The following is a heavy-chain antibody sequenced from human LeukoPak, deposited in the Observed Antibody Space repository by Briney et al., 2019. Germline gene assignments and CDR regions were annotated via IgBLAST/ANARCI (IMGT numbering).Heavy chain of an antibody. CDR3: ARGGLAAADAPYYYYMDV. V-gene: IGHV1-8*03. Sequence: ASVKVSCKAPGYTFTSYDINWVRQATGQGLEWMGWMNPNSGNTGYAQKFQGRVTITRNTSISTAYMELSSLRSEDTAVYYCARGGLAAADAPYYYYMDVWGKGTTVTVSS. D-gene: IGHD6-13*01. CDR2: MNPNSGNT. CDR1: GYTFTSYD. J-gene: IGHJ6*03.